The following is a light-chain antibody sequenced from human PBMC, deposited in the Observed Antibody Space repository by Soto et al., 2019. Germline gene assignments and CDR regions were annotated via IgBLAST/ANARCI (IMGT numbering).Light chain of an antibody. V-gene: IGKV4-1*01. Sequence: IVMTQSPDSLSVSLGERATINCKSSQSVLYSSNNKNYLSWYQQGPGQPPKLLIYWASTRESGVPERFSRSGYGTDFTLTISSLTAVYVADYYCQHSYNTPPTFGGGTKADIK. CDR2: WAS. CDR3: QHSYNTPPT. CDR1: QSVLYSSNNKNY. J-gene: IGKJ4*01.